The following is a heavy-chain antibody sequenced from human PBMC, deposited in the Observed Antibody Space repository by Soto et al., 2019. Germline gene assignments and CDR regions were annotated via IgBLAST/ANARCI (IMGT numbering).Heavy chain of an antibody. CDR1: GGSISSSSYY. Sequence: PSETLSLTCTVSGGSISSSSYYWGWIRQPPGKGLEWIGSIYYSGSTYYNPSLKSRVTISVDTSKNQLSLRLSSVTAADTAVYYCGRVVEGATRHTDLDSWGQGTLVTVSS. V-gene: IGHV4-39*01. CDR3: GRVVEGATRHTDLDS. D-gene: IGHD2-21*01. J-gene: IGHJ5*01. CDR2: IYYSGST.